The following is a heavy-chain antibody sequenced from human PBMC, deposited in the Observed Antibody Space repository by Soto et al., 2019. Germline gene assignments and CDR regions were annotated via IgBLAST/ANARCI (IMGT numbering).Heavy chain of an antibody. J-gene: IGHJ4*02. CDR2: IYYSGST. V-gene: IGHV4-31*03. Sequence: SETLSLTCTVSGGSISSGGYYWSWIRQHPGKGLEWIGYIYYSGSTYYNPSLKSRVTISVDTSKNQFSLKLSSVTAADTAVYYCARRTRDKGGYSYGRRGYYFDYWGQGTLVTVSS. D-gene: IGHD5-18*01. CDR3: ARRTRDKGGYSYGRRGYYFDY. CDR1: GGSISSGGYY.